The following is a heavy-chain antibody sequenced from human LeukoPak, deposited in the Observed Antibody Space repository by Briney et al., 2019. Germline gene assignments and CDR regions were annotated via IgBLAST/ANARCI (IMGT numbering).Heavy chain of an antibody. D-gene: IGHD6-6*01. V-gene: IGHV4-34*01. CDR2: INHSGST. Sequence: SETLSLTCAVYGGSFSGYYWSWIRQPPGKGLEWIGEINHSGSTNYNPTLKSRITISVDTSKNQFPLKLSSVTAADTAVYYCARGRPNYYYMDVWGKGTTVTVSS. J-gene: IGHJ6*03. CDR3: ARGRPNYYYMDV. CDR1: GGSFSGYY.